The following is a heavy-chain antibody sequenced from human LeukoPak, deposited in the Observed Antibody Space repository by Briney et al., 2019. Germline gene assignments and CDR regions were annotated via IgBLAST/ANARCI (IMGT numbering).Heavy chain of an antibody. CDR1: GFTFSSYA. J-gene: IGHJ1*01. Sequence: PGRSLRLSCAASGFTFSSYAMHWVRQAPGKGLEWVAVISYDGSNKYYADSVKGRFTISRDNSKNTLYLQMNSLRAEDTAVYYCARAPKGRLCGGDCYSRYFQHRGQGTLVTVSS. CDR2: ISYDGSNK. V-gene: IGHV3-30*01. CDR3: ARAPKGRLCGGDCYSRYFQH. D-gene: IGHD2-21*02.